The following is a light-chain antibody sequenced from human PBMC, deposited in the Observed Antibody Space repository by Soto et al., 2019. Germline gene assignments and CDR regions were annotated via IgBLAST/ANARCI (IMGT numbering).Light chain of an antibody. J-gene: IGKJ1*01. Sequence: DIQMTQSPSTLSASVGDRVTITCRASQSISTWLAWYQQEPGKAPKLLIHKASSLQSGVPSRFSGSGSGTDFTLTISSLHPDDVATYYCQQYNSYSPTLGQGTKVDIK. CDR2: KAS. CDR3: QQYNSYSPT. V-gene: IGKV1-5*03. CDR1: QSISTW.